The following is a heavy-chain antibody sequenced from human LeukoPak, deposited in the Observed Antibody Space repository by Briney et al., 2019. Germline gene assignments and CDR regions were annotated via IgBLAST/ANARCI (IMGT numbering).Heavy chain of an antibody. CDR1: GYTFNGYY. V-gene: IGHV1-2*02. J-gene: IGHJ4*02. CDR3: ARVEALYHLPTH. D-gene: IGHD6-6*01. CDR2: LNPDSAGT. Sequence: ASVKVSCKASGYTFNGYYMHWVRQAPGQGLEWMGWLNPDSAGTNYAQRFQGRVTMTRDPSISTAYLELTRLRSDDTAFYYCARVEALYHLPTHWGQGTLVTVSS.